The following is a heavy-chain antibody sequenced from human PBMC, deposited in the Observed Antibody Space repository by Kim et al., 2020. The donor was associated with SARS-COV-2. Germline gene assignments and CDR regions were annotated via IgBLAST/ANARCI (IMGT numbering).Heavy chain of an antibody. D-gene: IGHD3-16*01. J-gene: IGHJ6*02. CDR2: INPNSGGT. CDR1: GYTFTGYY. CDR3: ARVVMYYYYGMDV. V-gene: IGHV1-2*02. Sequence: ASVKVSCKASGYTFTGYYMHWVRQAPGQGLEWMGWINPNSGGTNYAQKFQGRVTMTRDTSISTAYMELSRLRSDDTAVYYCARVVMYYYYGMDVWGQGTTVTVSS.